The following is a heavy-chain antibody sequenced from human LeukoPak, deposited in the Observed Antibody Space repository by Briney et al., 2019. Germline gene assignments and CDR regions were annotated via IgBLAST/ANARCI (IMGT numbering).Heavy chain of an antibody. CDR2: IANSGIT. J-gene: IGHJ4*02. CDR1: GFTFSSYS. D-gene: IGHD5-18*01. CDR3: ARVRHGIHLLEY. Sequence: AGGSLRLSCAASGFTFSSYSMNWVRQAPGKGLEWIGYIANSGITSSNPSLKSRVTISVDMSKNQFFLKLSSVTAADTAVYYCARVRHGIHLLEYWGQGTLVTVTS. V-gene: IGHV4-59*01.